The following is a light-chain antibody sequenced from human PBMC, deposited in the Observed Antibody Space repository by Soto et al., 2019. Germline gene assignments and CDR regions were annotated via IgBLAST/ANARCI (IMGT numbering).Light chain of an antibody. CDR1: QGIRNA. CDR3: VQHDTDPLT. J-gene: IGKJ4*01. Sequence: DIQMTQSPSSLSASVGDKVTITCRASQGIRNALAWYQQKPGTAPKRLIYGASTLQSGVPSRFSGSGSATEFTLTITSLQPEDFATYYCVQHDTDPLTFGGGTKVDIK. CDR2: GAS. V-gene: IGKV1-17*01.